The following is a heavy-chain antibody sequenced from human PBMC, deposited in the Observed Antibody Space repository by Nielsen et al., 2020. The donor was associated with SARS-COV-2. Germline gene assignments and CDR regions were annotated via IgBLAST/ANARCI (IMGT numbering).Heavy chain of an antibody. D-gene: IGHD3-3*01. CDR2: INEDGSEK. Sequence: GGSLKLSCAASGFTVSRYWMNWVRQAPGKGLEWVANINEDGSEKNFVDSVKGRFTISRDNAKNSLYLHMNSLRVEDTAVYYCVRDSSVVIWSGYPVDWGQGTLVTVSS. V-gene: IGHV3-7*01. CDR3: VRDSSVVIWSGYPVD. CDR1: GFTVSRYW. J-gene: IGHJ4*02.